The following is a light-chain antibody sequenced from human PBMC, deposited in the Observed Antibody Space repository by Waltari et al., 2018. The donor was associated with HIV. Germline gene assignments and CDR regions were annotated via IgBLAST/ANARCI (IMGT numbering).Light chain of an antibody. CDR3: QTWGTGIRV. CDR1: SGHSTYA. CDR2: VNSDGSH. Sequence: QLVLTQSPSASASLGASVKLTCTLSSGHSTYAIAWHQQQPEKGPRYLMKVNSDGSHSKGEGIPDCFSGCSSGSERYLSVFSLQSEDEAYYYCQTWGTGIRVFGGGTKLTVL. J-gene: IGLJ3*02. V-gene: IGLV4-69*01.